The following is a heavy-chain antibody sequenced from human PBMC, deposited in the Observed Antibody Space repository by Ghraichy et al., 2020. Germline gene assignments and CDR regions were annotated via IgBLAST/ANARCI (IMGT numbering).Heavy chain of an antibody. J-gene: IGHJ6*03. CDR3: ARERGGGGEDCSGGSCYSYYYYYYMDV. D-gene: IGHD2-15*01. CDR1: GGSISSGGYY. V-gene: IGHV4-31*03. CDR2: IYYSGST. Sequence: TLSLTCTVSGGSISSGGYYWSWIRQPPGKGLEWIGYIYYSGSTHYNPSLKSRVTISVDTSKNQFSLKLSSVTAADTAVYYCARERGGGGEDCSGGSCYSYYYYYYMDVWGKGTTVTVSS.